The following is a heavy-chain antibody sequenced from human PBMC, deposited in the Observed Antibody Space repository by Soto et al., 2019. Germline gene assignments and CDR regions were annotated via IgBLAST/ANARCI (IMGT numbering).Heavy chain of an antibody. CDR2: MNPNDGDT. J-gene: IGHJ4*02. CDR3: ARENWSYVD. CDR1: GTTFTNY. Sequence: QAKRGHSGVGAKRPETPVKASCKVSGTTFTNYFHWIRQAPGQGLEWMGWMNPNDGDTEYARKFQGRVTLTRDTSITTAYMELSSLTSDDTAVYYCARENWSYVDWGQGTLVTVSS. D-gene: IGHD1-26*01. V-gene: IGHV1-2*02.